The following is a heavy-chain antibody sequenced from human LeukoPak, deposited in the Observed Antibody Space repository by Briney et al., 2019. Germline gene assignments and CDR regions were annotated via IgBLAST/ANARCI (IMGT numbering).Heavy chain of an antibody. CDR3: ARARAGYSCY. V-gene: IGHV3-48*03. CDR2: ISSSGSTI. J-gene: IGHJ4*02. D-gene: IGHD6-13*01. Sequence: GGSLRLSCAASGFTFSSYEMNWVRQAPGKGLEWVSYISSSGSTIYYADSVKGRFTISRDNAKNSLYLQMNSLRAEDTAVYYCARARAGYSCYWGQGTLVTVSS. CDR1: GFTFSSYE.